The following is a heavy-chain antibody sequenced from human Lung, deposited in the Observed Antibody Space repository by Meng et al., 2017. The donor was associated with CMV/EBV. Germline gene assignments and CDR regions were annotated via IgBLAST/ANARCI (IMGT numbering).Heavy chain of an antibody. CDR1: GFTFSSYS. D-gene: IGHD3-3*01. Sequence: ESXKISXATSGFTFSSYSMHWVRQAPGKGLEWVSFISSTSRYIFYADSVKGRFTISRDNAKNSVYIQMNSLRVEETADYYRAGAFRGGYYTNDYWGQGALVTVSS. CDR3: AGAFRGGYYTNDY. J-gene: IGHJ4*02. CDR2: ISSTSRYI. V-gene: IGHV3-21*01.